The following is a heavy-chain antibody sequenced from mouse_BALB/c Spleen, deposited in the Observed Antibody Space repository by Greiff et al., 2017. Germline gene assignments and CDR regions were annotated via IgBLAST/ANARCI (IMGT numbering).Heavy chain of an antibody. D-gene: IGHD2-3*01. CDR3: ARWFDGYYFDY. V-gene: IGHV5-17*02. CDR1: GFTFSSFG. Sequence: EVKLMESGGGLVQPGGSRKLSCAASGFTFSSFGMHWVRQAPEKGLEWVAYISSGSSTIYYADTVKGRFTISRDNPKNTLFLQMTSLRSEDTAMYYCARWFDGYYFDYWGQGTTLTVSS. J-gene: IGHJ2*01. CDR2: ISSGSSTI.